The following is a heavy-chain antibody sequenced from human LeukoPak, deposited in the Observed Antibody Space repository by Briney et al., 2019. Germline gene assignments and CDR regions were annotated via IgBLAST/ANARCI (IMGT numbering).Heavy chain of an antibody. Sequence: GGSLRLSCAASGFTFSSYAMSWVRQAPGKGLEWVSAISGSGGSTYYADSVKGRFTISRDNSKNTLYLQMNSLRAEDTAVYYCASPGRSSTYYYYYYYMDVWGKGTTVTVSS. CDR2: ISGSGGST. CDR3: ASPGRSSTYYYYYYYMDV. D-gene: IGHD6-6*01. J-gene: IGHJ6*03. V-gene: IGHV3-23*01. CDR1: GFTFSSYA.